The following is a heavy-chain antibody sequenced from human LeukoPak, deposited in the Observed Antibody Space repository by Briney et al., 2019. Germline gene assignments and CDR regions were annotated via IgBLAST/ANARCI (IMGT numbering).Heavy chain of an antibody. CDR2: FDPEHYET. CDR1: GYTLSELS. D-gene: IGHD3-16*01. J-gene: IGHJ4*02. Sequence: ASVKVSYNVSGYTLSELSMHWVRQATGKGLEWMGGFDPEHYETIYAQKLQGRVTMTEDTSTETAYMELSSLRSEDTAVYYCATGLGGYPLPFDYWGQGTLVTVSS. CDR3: ATGLGGYPLPFDY. V-gene: IGHV1-24*01.